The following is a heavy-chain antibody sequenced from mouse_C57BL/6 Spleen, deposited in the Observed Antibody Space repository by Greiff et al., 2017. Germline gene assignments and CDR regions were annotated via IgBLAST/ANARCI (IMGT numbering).Heavy chain of an antibody. J-gene: IGHJ3*01. CDR2: INPNNGGT. Sequence: EVQLQQSGPELVKPGASVKISCKASGYTFTDYYMNWVKQSPGKSLEWIGDINPNNGGTSYNQKFKGKATLTVDKSSSTAYMELRSLTSEDSAVYYCASPIYYEYVAYWGQGTLVTVSA. V-gene: IGHV1-26*01. CDR1: GYTFTDYY. D-gene: IGHD2-4*01. CDR3: ASPIYYEYVAY.